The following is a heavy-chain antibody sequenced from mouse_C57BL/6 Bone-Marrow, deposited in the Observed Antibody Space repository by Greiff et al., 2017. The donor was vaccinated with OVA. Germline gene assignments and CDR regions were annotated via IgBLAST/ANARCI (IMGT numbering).Heavy chain of an antibody. V-gene: IGHV5-16*01. CDR2: INYDGNST. Sequence: EVQVVESEGGLVQPGSSMKLSCTASGFTFSDYYMAWVRPVPEKGLEWVANINYDGNSTYYLDSLKSRFIISRDNAKNILYLQMSSLKSEDTATYYCARGCKYYAMDYWGKGTSVTVSS. J-gene: IGHJ4*01. CDR3: ARGCKYYAMDY. CDR1: GFTFSDYY.